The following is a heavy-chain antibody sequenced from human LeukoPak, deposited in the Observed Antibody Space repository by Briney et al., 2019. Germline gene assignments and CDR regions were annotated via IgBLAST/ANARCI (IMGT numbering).Heavy chain of an antibody. CDR3: ARLGDIVATITEDY. CDR2: IYHSGST. Sequence: PETLSLTCAVSGYSISSGYYWGWIRQPPGKGLEWIGSIYHSGSTYYNPSLKSRVTISVDTSKNQFSLKLSSVTAADTAVYYCARLGDIVATITEDYWGQGTLVTVSS. J-gene: IGHJ4*02. D-gene: IGHD5-12*01. V-gene: IGHV4-38-2*01. CDR1: GYSISSGYY.